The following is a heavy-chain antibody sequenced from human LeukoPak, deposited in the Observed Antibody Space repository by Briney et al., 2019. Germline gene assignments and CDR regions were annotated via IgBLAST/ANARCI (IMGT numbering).Heavy chain of an antibody. CDR3: ARDLAAAGTIDP. CDR2: IHHSGST. V-gene: IGHV4-34*01. D-gene: IGHD6-13*01. CDR1: VGSFSGYY. J-gene: IGHJ5*02. Sequence: SETLSLTCAVYVGSFSGYYWSWIRQPPGKGLEWIGEIHHSGSTNYNPSLKSRVTISEDTSKNQFSLKLSSVTAADTAVYYCARDLAAAGTIDPWGQGTLVTVSS.